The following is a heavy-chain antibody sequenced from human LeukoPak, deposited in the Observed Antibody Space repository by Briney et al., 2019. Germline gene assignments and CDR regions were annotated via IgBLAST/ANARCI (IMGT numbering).Heavy chain of an antibody. CDR1: GFTLSSYA. CDR2: ISYDGSNK. J-gene: IGHJ4*02. V-gene: IGHV3-30*04. CDR3: AKDRGTMIVVVILDY. D-gene: IGHD3-22*01. Sequence: GGSLRLSCAASGFTLSSYAMHWVRQAPGKGLEWVAVISYDGSNKYYADSVKGRFTISRDNSKNTLYLQMNSLRAEDTAVYYCAKDRGTMIVVVILDYWGQGTLVTVSS.